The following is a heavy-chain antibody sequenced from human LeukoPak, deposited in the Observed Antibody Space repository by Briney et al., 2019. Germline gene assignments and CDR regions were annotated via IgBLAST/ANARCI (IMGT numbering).Heavy chain of an antibody. CDR1: GGSFSGYS. D-gene: IGHD2-15*01. Sequence: PSETLSLTCAVYGGSFSGYSWSWIRQPPGKGLEWIGYIYHSGSTYYNPSLKSRVTISVDRSKNQFSLKLSSVTAADTAVYYCARGYCSGGSCSGGAFDIWGQGTMVTVSS. J-gene: IGHJ3*02. V-gene: IGHV4-30-2*01. CDR2: IYHSGST. CDR3: ARGYCSGGSCSGGAFDI.